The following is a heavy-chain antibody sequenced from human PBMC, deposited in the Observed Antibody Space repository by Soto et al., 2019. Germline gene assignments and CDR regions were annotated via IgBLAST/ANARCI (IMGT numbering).Heavy chain of an antibody. V-gene: IGHV3-74*01. J-gene: IGHJ6*02. CDR3: ASRYGIAGSYYYAMDV. CDR2: ISRDGYTT. CDR1: GFTFSSYW. Sequence: EVQLVESGGGLVQPGGSLRLSCAASGFTFSSYWMHWVRQAPGKGLVWVSRISRDGYTTTYADSVKGRFTISRDNAKTALSLKVNSRRAEDTAVYYCASRYGIAGSYYYAMDVWGQGTTVTVSS. D-gene: IGHD6-13*01.